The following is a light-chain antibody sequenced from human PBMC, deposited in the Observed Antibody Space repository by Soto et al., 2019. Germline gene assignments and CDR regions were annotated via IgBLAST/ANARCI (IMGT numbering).Light chain of an antibody. CDR3: QQSYSTPGT. J-gene: IGKJ5*01. CDR2: GAS. V-gene: IGKV1-39*01. CDR1: QSISSY. Sequence: DIQMTQSPSSLSASVGDRVTITCRARQSISSYLNWYQQKPGKAPKLLIYGASSLQSGVPSRFSGSGSGTDFTLTISSLQPEDFATYYCQQSYSTPGTFGQGTRLDIK.